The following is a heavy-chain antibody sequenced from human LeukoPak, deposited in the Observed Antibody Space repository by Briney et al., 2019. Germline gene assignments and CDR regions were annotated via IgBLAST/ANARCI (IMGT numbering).Heavy chain of an antibody. CDR3: SGNYDSWTGLNY. Sequence: GGSLKLSCAASGFTFSGSAMHWVRQASGKGLEWVGHIGNKVSNYATEYAASLRGRFTISRDDSKDTAYLQVNSLKTEDTAVYYCSGNYDSWTGLNYWGQGTLVTVSS. J-gene: IGHJ4*02. V-gene: IGHV3-73*01. CDR2: IGNKVSNYAT. D-gene: IGHD3-3*01. CDR1: GFTFSGSA.